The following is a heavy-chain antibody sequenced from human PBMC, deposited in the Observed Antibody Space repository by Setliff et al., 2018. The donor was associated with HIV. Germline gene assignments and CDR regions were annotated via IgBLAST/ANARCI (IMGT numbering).Heavy chain of an antibody. Sequence: GGSLRLSCAASGFIFSRYAMSWARQAPGKGLEWVSVITGSDGRTYYADSLKGRFTISRDNSKNTLYLQMNSLRAEDTAVYYCARDTPPESSGYDVALRNYYYYGMDVWGQGTTVTVSS. CDR3: ARDTPPESSGYDVALRNYYYYGMDV. D-gene: IGHD5-12*01. CDR1: GFIFSRYA. CDR2: ITGSDGRT. V-gene: IGHV3-23*01. J-gene: IGHJ6*02.